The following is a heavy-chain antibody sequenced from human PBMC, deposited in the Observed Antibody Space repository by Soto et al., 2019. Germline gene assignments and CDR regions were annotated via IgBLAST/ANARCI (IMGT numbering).Heavy chain of an antibody. V-gene: IGHV4-59*01. Sequence: SETLSLTCTVSGGSISSYYWSWIRQPPGKGLEWIGYIYYSGSTNYNPSLKSRVTISVDTSKNQFSLKLSSVTAADTAVYYCARGGVGATFDYWGQGALVTVSS. CDR3: ARGGVGATFDY. CDR1: GGSISSYY. CDR2: IYYSGST. D-gene: IGHD1-26*01. J-gene: IGHJ4*02.